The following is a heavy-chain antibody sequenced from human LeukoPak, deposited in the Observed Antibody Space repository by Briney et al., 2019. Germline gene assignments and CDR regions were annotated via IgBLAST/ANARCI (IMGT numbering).Heavy chain of an antibody. CDR2: ISRSGGST. J-gene: IGHJ4*02. CDR3: ATGPNPDY. V-gene: IGHV3-23*01. CDR1: GFTFSSYA. Sequence: GGSLRLSCAASGFTFSSYAMSWVRQAPGKGLEWVSTISRSGGSTYYTDSVKGRFTISRDNSKNTLYLQMNSLRAEDTAVYYCATGPNPDYWGQGTLVTVSS.